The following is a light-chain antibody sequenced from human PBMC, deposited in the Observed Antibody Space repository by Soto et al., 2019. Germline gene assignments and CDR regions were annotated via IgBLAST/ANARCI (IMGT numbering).Light chain of an antibody. CDR3: QQYGGSPIT. Sequence: EIVLTQSPGTLSLSPGDRATLSCGASQSVTSKLAWYQQEPGQAPRLLISGASNRATGIPDRFSGSGSGTDFTLTISRLEPDDFALYFCQQYGGSPITFGLGTKVDIK. J-gene: IGKJ1*01. CDR2: GAS. CDR1: QSVTSK. V-gene: IGKV3-20*01.